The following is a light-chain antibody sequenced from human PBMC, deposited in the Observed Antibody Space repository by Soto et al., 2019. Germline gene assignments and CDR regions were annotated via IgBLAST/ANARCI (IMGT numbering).Light chain of an antibody. CDR1: QSVSSY. CDR2: DAS. Sequence: EIVLTQSQATLSLSPLERDTLXCRASQSVSSYLAWYQQKPGQAPRLLIYDASNRATGIPARFSGSGSGTDFTLTISSLEPEDFAVYYCQQYGSSGTFGQGTKVDIK. CDR3: QQYGSSGT. J-gene: IGKJ1*01. V-gene: IGKV3-11*01.